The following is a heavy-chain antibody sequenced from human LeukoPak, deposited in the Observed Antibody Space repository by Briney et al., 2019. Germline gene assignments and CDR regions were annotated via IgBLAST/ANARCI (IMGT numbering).Heavy chain of an antibody. CDR1: GVIFSNYW. CDR2: INRDGSST. V-gene: IGHV3-74*01. D-gene: IGHD4/OR15-4a*01. Sequence: QTGASLRLSCAASGVIFSNYWMRSVRQPPGKGLVWVSRINRDGSSTSYADSVKGRFTISRDNAKNTLSLQMNSLRAEDTAVYYCAKSGLSRFDYWGQGTLITVSS. CDR3: AKSGLSRFDY. J-gene: IGHJ4*02.